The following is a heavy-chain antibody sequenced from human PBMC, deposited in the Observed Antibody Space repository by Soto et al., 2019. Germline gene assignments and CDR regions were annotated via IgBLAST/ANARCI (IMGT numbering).Heavy chain of an antibody. D-gene: IGHD4-17*01. CDR3: ARADSATGSWPYGDPRD. Sequence: PGGSLRLSCAASGFTFSNYGMHWVRQAPGKGLEWVAVIWYDGSNKYYADSVKGRFSISRDNSKNTLYLQMNSLRAEDTAVYYCARADSATGSWPYGDPRDWGQGTLVTVSS. V-gene: IGHV3-33*08. CDR2: IWYDGSNK. CDR1: GFTFSNYG. J-gene: IGHJ4*02.